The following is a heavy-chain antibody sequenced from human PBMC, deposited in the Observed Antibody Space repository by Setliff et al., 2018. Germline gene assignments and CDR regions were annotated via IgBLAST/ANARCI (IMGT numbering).Heavy chain of an antibody. CDR3: ARAFTYYNFWSGYGYGMDV. V-gene: IGHV4-59*10. J-gene: IGHJ6*02. CDR2: IFTSGST. D-gene: IGHD3-3*01. CDR1: GGSFSGYY. Sequence: PSETLSLTCAVYGGSFSGYYWSWIRQPAGKGLEWIGRIFTSGSTNYNPSLKSRVTISVDTSKNQFSLNLSSVTAADTAVYYRARAFTYYNFWSGYGYGMDVWGQGTTVTVSS.